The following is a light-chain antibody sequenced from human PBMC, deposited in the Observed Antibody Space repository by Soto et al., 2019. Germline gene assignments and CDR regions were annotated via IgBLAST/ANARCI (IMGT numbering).Light chain of an antibody. Sequence: VIWMTQSPSLLFASTGDRVTINCRLSQGINNYLAWYQQKPGKAPELLIYGTSTLQSGVPPRFSGSGSGTDFTLTISYLQSEDFASYYCQQYYSFPYSFGQGTKLEFK. CDR1: QGINNY. CDR3: QQYYSFPYS. V-gene: IGKV1D-8*03. CDR2: GTS. J-gene: IGKJ2*01.